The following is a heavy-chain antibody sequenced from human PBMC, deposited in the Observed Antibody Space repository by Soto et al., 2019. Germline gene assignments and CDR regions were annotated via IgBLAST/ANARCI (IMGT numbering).Heavy chain of an antibody. D-gene: IGHD7-27*01. CDR2: INPSGGST. CDR3: ARWGTGGDAFDI. Sequence: ASVKVSCKASGYTFTSYYMHWMRQAPGQGLEWMGIINPSGGSTSYAQKFQGRVTMTRDTSTSTVYMELSSLRSEDTAVYYCARWGTGGDAFDIWGQGTMVTVSS. CDR1: GYTFTSYY. J-gene: IGHJ3*02. V-gene: IGHV1-46*01.